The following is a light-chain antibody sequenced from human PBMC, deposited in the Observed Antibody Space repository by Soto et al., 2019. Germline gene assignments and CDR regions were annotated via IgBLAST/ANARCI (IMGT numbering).Light chain of an antibody. CDR3: QQYYASSWT. J-gene: IGKJ1*01. V-gene: IGKV3-20*01. CDR2: AAS. CDR1: QSISSTY. Sequence: EIVLTQSPGTLSLSPGERATLSCRASQSISSTYLAWYRQKPGQAPRLLIYAASSRATGIPDRFSGSGSGTDFTLTISRLEPEDFAVYYCQQYYASSWTCGQGTRVEIK.